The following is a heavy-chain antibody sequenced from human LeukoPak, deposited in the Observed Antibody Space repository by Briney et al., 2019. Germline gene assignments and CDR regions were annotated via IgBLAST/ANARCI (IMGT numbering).Heavy chain of an antibody. D-gene: IGHD1-1*01. CDR2: IIPFFGSA. V-gene: IGHV1-69*13. CDR3: ATPPTGTTTTGEYYFDS. Sequence: SVKVSCKASGGTFSSYTIAWMRQAPGQGLEWLGGIIPFFGSANYPQKFQGRVTITADESTSTAYMELSSLRSEDTAVYYCATPPTGTTTTGEYYFDSWGQGTLVTVSS. CDR1: GGTFSSYT. J-gene: IGHJ4*02.